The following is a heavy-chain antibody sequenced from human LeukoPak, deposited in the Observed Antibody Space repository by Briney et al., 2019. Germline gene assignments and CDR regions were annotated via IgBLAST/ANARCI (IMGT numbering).Heavy chain of an antibody. CDR2: ISAYNGNT. CDR1: GYTFTSYG. D-gene: IGHD1-7*01. CDR3: ARGGQITGTTDDAFDI. J-gene: IGHJ3*02. V-gene: IGHV1-18*01. Sequence: ASVKVSCKASGYTFTSYGISWVRQPPGQGLEWMGWISAYNGNTNYAQKLQGRVTMTTDTSTSTAYMELRSLRSDDTALYYCARGGQITGTTDDAFDIWGQGTMVTVSS.